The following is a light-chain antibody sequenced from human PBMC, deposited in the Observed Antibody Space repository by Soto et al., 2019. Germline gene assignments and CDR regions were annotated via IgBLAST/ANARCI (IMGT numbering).Light chain of an antibody. V-gene: IGLV2-14*01. CDR2: EVS. CDR1: SSDVGGYKY. CDR3: NSYTSSNTWV. J-gene: IGLJ3*02. Sequence: QSALTQPASVSGSPGQSITLSCTGTSSDVGGYKYVSWYQQHSGNAPKVLIYEVSNRPSGVSNRFSGSKSGNTASLTISGLQAEDEADYYCNSYTSSNTWVFGGGTMVTVL.